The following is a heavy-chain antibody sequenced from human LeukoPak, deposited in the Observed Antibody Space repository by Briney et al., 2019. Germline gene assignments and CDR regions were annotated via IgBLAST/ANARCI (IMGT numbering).Heavy chain of an antibody. Sequence: SETLSLTCTVSGGSINSFCWSCVCHPPGEGLEWMGYIYTTGTTDYNPSFKSRVTMSADTSKNQLSMELKFLTAADTAVYYCATSYDVKTAPYDLWGQGTLVSVSS. J-gene: IGHJ5*02. V-gene: IGHV4-4*08. D-gene: IGHD3-10*02. CDR3: ATSYDVKTAPYDL. CDR1: GGSINSFC. CDR2: IYTTGTT.